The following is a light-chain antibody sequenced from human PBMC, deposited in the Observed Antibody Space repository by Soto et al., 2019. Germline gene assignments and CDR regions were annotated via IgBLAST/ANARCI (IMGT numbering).Light chain of an antibody. CDR2: DAS. J-gene: IGKJ4*01. V-gene: IGKV3-20*01. Sequence: EIVLTQSLGTLSLSPGERATLSCRASQSVGKNYLAWFQQKPGQAPRLLLYDASSRATGVPDRFSGSGSGTDSTLTISRLEPEDFAVYYCQQYASAPLTFGGGTKVEIK. CDR1: QSVGKNY. CDR3: QQYASAPLT.